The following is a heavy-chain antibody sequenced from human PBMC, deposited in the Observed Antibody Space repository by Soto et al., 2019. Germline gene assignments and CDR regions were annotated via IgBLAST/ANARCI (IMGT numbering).Heavy chain of an antibody. CDR2: IYYSGSA. V-gene: IGHV4-30-4*01. J-gene: IGHJ6*02. CDR3: ARGLRPGFTMVRGDARQGMDV. D-gene: IGHD3-10*01. Sequence: SETLSLTCTVSGGSISSGGYYWSWIRQPPGKGLEWIGYIYYSGSAYYNPSLKSRVTISVDTSKNQFSLKLSSVTAADTAVYYCARGLRPGFTMVRGDARQGMDVWGQGTTVTVSS. CDR1: GGSISSGGYY.